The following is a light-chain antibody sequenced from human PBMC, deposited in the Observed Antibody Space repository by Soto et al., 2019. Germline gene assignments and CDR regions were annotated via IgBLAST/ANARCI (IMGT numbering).Light chain of an antibody. CDR3: QQYDHWPPLT. J-gene: IGKJ4*01. CDR1: QNVGKQ. CDR2: GAS. Sequence: EIVMTQSPDTLSVSPGERATLSCRASQNVGKQLNWYQHKPGQAPRLLISGASTRATGVPPRFSGSGSGTEFTLTISSLQSEDFAVYYCQQYDHWPPLTFGGGTKVEIK. V-gene: IGKV3-15*01.